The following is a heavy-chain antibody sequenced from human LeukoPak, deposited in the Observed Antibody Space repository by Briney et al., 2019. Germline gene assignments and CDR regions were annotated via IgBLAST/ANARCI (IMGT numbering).Heavy chain of an antibody. Sequence: PGGSLRFSCAASGFTFSSYAMSWVRQAPGKGLEWVSAISGSGGSTYYADSVKGRFTISRDNSKNTLYLQMNSLRAEDTAVYYCAKVHSLLYGSGSSDYWGQGTLVTVSS. CDR3: AKVHSLLYGSGSSDY. V-gene: IGHV3-23*01. J-gene: IGHJ4*02. D-gene: IGHD3-10*01. CDR1: GFTFSSYA. CDR2: ISGSGGST.